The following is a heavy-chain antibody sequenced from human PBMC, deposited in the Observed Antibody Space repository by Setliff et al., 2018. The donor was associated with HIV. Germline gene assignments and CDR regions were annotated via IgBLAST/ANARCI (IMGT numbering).Heavy chain of an antibody. CDR1: KFLFSNYA. CDR3: AKLGSAGYLDSYNWLDP. CDR2: ITATGGAT. D-gene: IGHD2-8*02. V-gene: IGHV3-23*01. J-gene: IGHJ5*02. Sequence: GASVKVSCAASKFLFSNYAMSWVRQAPGKGLEWVSGITATGGATYYAESVKGRFTISRDNSKKTLYLQMDDLTAADTAIYYCAKLGSAGYLDSYNWLDPWGQGTLVTVSS.